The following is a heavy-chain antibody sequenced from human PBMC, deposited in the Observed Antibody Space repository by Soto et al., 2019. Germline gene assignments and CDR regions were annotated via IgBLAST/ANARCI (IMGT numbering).Heavy chain of an antibody. J-gene: IGHJ3*02. CDR1: GYTFTSYA. Sequence: GASVKVSCKASGYTFTSYAMHWVRQAPGQRLEWMGWINAGNGNTKYSQKFQGRVTITRDTSASTAYMELSSLRSEDTAVYYCASRPTYCSGGSCYSAIHDAFDIWGQGTMVTVS. D-gene: IGHD2-15*01. CDR3: ASRPTYCSGGSCYSAIHDAFDI. V-gene: IGHV1-3*01. CDR2: INAGNGNT.